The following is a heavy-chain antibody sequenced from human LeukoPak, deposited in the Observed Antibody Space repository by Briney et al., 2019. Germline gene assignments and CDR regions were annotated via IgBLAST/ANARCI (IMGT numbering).Heavy chain of an antibody. V-gene: IGHV3-30*02. D-gene: IGHD6-13*01. Sequence: PGGSLRLSCAASGFTFSRYGMHWVRQAPGKGLEWVAFIWYDGSNKNYADSMKGRFTISRDNSKNMLYLQMNGLRGEDTAVYYCAKDPNSSSWYYFDYWGQGTLVTVSS. J-gene: IGHJ4*02. CDR1: GFTFSRYG. CDR3: AKDPNSSSWYYFDY. CDR2: IWYDGSNK.